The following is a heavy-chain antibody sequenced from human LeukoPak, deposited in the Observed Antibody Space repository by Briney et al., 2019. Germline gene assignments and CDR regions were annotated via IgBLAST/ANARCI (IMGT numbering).Heavy chain of an antibody. V-gene: IGHV4-4*07. J-gene: IGHJ5*02. CDR2: IYTSGST. D-gene: IGHD2-2*01. CDR1: GGSISTYY. Sequence: SETLSLTCTVSGGSISTYYWSWIRQPAGKGLEWIGRIYTSGSTNYNPSLKSRVTISVDTSKNQFSLKLSSVTAADTAVYYCAGDYGYAGDWFDPWGQGTLVTVSS. CDR3: AGDYGYAGDWFDP.